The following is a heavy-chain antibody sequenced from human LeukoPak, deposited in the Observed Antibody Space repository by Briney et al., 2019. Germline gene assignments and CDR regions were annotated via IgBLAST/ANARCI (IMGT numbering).Heavy chain of an antibody. CDR2: FDPEDGET. V-gene: IGHV1-24*01. J-gene: IGHJ3*02. CDR1: GYTLTELY. Sequence: ASVKVSCKVSGYTLTELYMHWVRQAPGKGLEWMGGFDPEDGETIYAQKFQGRVTMTEDTSTDTAYMELSSLRSEDTAVYYCATGLLPYDSSGYPIFDIWGQGTMVTVSS. CDR3: ATGLLPYDSSGYPIFDI. D-gene: IGHD3-22*01.